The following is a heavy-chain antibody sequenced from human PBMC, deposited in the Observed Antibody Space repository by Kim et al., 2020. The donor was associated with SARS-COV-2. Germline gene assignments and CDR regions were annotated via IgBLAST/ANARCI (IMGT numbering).Heavy chain of an antibody. J-gene: IGHJ5*02. CDR2: ISSSRRSI. Sequence: GGSLRLSCAASGFTFSSYIMNWVRQAPGKGLEWVSSISSSRRSIYYADSVKGRFTISRDNAKTSLFLQMNNVRADDTAVYYCVRGQGGGYVGWFDPWGQGTLVTVSS. V-gene: IGHV3-21*01. CDR3: VRGQGGGYVGWFDP. D-gene: IGHD5-12*01. CDR1: GFTFSSYI.